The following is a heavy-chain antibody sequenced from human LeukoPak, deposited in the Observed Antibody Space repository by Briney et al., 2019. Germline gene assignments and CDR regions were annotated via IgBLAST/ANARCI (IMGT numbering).Heavy chain of an antibody. J-gene: IGHJ4*02. CDR1: GYTFTSYG. CDR3: ARVGSSGWVRGLFDY. D-gene: IGHD6-19*01. V-gene: IGHV1-18*01. Sequence: GASVKVSCKASGYTFTSYGISWVRQAPGQGLEWMGWISAYNGNTNYAQKLQGRVTMTTDTSTSTAYMELRSLRSDDTAVYYCARVGSSGWVRGLFDYWGQGTLVTVSS. CDR2: ISAYNGNT.